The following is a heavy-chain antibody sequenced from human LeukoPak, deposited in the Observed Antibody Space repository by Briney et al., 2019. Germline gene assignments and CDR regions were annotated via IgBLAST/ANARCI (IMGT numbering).Heavy chain of an antibody. V-gene: IGHV4-59*12. J-gene: IGHJ6*02. D-gene: IGHD3-10*01. CDR2: IYYNGST. Sequence: PSETLSLTCTVSGGSISSYYWSWIRQPPGKGLEWIGYIYYNGSTNYNPSLKSRVTISVDTSKNQFSLKLSSVTAADTAVYYCARDGSGSYSLLRMDVWGQGTTVTVSS. CDR3: ARDGSGSYSLLRMDV. CDR1: GGSISSYY.